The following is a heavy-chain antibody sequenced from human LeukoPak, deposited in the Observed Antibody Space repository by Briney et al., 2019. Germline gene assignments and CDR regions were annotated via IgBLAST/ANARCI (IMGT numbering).Heavy chain of an antibody. Sequence: GGSLRLSCAASGFSISSYALHWVRQAPGKGLQYVSGISNGGSIDYANSVKGRFTISRDNSKNTLYLQMGSLRPEDMAVYYCARDFSYCSGFDYWGQGILVTVSS. J-gene: IGHJ4*02. CDR3: ARDFSYCSGFDY. D-gene: IGHD5-18*01. V-gene: IGHV3-64*01. CDR1: GFSISSYA. CDR2: ISNGGSI.